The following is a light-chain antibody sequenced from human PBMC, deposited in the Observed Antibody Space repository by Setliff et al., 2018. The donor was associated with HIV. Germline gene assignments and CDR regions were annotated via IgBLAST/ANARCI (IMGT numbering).Light chain of an antibody. CDR1: SSDVGGYNY. V-gene: IGLV2-14*01. CDR2: DVS. Sequence: QSVLTQPASVSGSPGQSITISCTGTSSDVGGYNYVSWYQQHPGKAPKLMIYDVSKRPSGVSNRFSGSKSGNTASLTISGLQAEDEADYYCSSYTSSSTYVVGSGTKV. J-gene: IGLJ1*01. CDR3: SSYTSSSTYV.